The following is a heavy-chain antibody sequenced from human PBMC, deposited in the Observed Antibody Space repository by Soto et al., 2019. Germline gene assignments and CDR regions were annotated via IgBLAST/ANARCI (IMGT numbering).Heavy chain of an antibody. J-gene: IGHJ4*02. Sequence: EVQLVESGGGLVKPGGSLRLSCAASGFTFNTYSMNWVRQAPGKGLEWVSYISSSSSYMYNADSVKGRFTISRDNAKNSLYLQMNSLKTEDTAMYFCSGEYFDFWGQGTLVTVSS. CDR3: SGEYFDF. D-gene: IGHD1-26*01. V-gene: IGHV3-21*04. CDR1: GFTFNTYS. CDR2: ISSSSSYM.